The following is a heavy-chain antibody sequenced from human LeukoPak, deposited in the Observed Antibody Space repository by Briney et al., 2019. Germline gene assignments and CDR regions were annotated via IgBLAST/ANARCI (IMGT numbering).Heavy chain of an antibody. CDR1: GGSFSGYY. CDR2: INQSGTT. Sequence: SETLSLTCAVYGGSFSGYYWSWIRQPPGKGLEWIGEINQSGTTNYNPSLKSRVTISVDTSKNQFSLKLSSVTAADTAVYYCARGHYYDSSGYYWWGQGTLVTVSS. D-gene: IGHD3-22*01. CDR3: ARGHYYDSSGYYW. J-gene: IGHJ4*02. V-gene: IGHV4-34*01.